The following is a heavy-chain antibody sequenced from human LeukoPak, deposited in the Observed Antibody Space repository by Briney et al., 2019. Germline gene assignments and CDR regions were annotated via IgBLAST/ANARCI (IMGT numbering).Heavy chain of an antibody. Sequence: PGGSLRLSCAASGFTVSSNYMSGVRQAPGKGLEWVSVIYSGGSTYYADSVKGRFTISRHNSKNTLYLQMNSLRAEDTAVYYCASASGYSYGNSAFDIWGQGTMVTVSS. D-gene: IGHD5-18*01. J-gene: IGHJ3*02. CDR1: GFTVSSNY. V-gene: IGHV3-53*04. CDR3: ASASGYSYGNSAFDI. CDR2: IYSGGST.